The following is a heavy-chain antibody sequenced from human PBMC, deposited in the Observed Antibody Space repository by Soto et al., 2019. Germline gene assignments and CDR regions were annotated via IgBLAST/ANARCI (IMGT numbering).Heavy chain of an antibody. V-gene: IGHV3-33*01. CDR2: IWNDGTKT. D-gene: IGHD3-9*01. J-gene: IGHJ6*02. Sequence: QVQLVESGGGVVQPGRSLELSCTASGFSLSSYGMQWVRQAPGKGLEWVAVIWNDGTKTYHADSVKGRFTVSRDNSKNTLYLQMNNLRVADTAVYYCARALGTGSGYYDPLLYYYGLDVWGQGTTVTVSS. CDR3: ARALGTGSGYYDPLLYYYGLDV. CDR1: GFSLSSYG.